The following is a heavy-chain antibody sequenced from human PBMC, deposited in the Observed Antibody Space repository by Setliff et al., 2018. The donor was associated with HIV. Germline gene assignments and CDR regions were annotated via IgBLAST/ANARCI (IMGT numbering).Heavy chain of an antibody. CDR2: ISSRGGSV. CDR1: GFTFSTSG. CDR3: ARDQEHIIVVSATGNMPGYLHYYYMDV. V-gene: IGHV3-21*01. D-gene: IGHD2-2*01. Sequence: GVLRLSCAASGFTFSTSGMNWVRQAPGKGLEWVSSISSRGGSVYYADSARGRFTISRDNANNLLYLQMNSLRAEDTAVYYCARDQEHIIVVSATGNMPGYLHYYYMDVWGKGSTVTVSS. J-gene: IGHJ6*03.